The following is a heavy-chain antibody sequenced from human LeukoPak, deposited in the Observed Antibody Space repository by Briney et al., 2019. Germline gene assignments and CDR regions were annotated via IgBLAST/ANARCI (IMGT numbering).Heavy chain of an antibody. CDR2: ISSSSSYI. J-gene: IGHJ6*02. D-gene: IGHD1-26*01. Sequence: GGSLRLSCAASGFTFSNYSMYWVRQAPGKGLEWVSSISSSSSYIYYADSVKGRFTISRDNAKNSLYLQMNSLRAEDTAVYYCARDQEAVGATHYYYYGMDVWGQGTTVTVSS. V-gene: IGHV3-21*01. CDR1: GFTFSNYS. CDR3: ARDQEAVGATHYYYYGMDV.